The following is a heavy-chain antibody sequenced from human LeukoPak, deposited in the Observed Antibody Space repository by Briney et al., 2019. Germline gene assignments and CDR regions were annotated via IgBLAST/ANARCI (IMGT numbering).Heavy chain of an antibody. CDR1: GITFSGSG. V-gene: IGHV3-48*01. Sequence: GGSLRLSCAASGITFSGSGMSWVRQAPGKGLEWVSYISSSSSTIYYADSVKGRFTISRDNAKNSLYLQMNSLRAEDTALYYCARGGENSGFDYWGQGTLVIVSS. CDR2: ISSSSSTI. J-gene: IGHJ4*02. CDR3: ARGGENSGFDY. D-gene: IGHD6-19*01.